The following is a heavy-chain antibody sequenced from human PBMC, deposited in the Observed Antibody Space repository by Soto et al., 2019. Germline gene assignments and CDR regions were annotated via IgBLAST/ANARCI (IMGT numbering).Heavy chain of an antibody. V-gene: IGHV1-69*12. CDR3: ARAQGYSGYDGLSN. Sequence: QVQLVQSGAEVKKPGSSVKVSCKASGGTFSSYAISWVRQAPGQGLEWMGGIIPIFGTANYAQKFQGRVTSTADESTSTAYMELSSVRSEDTAVYYCARAQGYSGYDGLSNWGQGTLVTVSS. CDR1: GGTFSSYA. J-gene: IGHJ4*02. D-gene: IGHD5-12*01. CDR2: IIPIFGTA.